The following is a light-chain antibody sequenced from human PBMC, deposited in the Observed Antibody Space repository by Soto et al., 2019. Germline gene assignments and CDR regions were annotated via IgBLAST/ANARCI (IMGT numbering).Light chain of an antibody. V-gene: IGLV3-1*01. CDR3: QAWDSSTVV. CDR2: QDN. Sequence: SYELTQAPSVSVSPGQTATITCSGDKLGDKYVCWYQQKPGQSPVLVIYQDNKRPSGIPARFSGSNSGNTATLTISGTQAMDEADYYCQAWDSSTVVFGGGTKLTVL. CDR1: KLGDKY. J-gene: IGLJ2*01.